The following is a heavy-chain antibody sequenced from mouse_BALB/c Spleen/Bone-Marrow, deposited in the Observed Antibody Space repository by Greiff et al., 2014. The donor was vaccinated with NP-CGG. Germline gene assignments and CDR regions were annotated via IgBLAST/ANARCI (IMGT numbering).Heavy chain of an antibody. D-gene: IGHD2-4*01. Sequence: VQLKDSGADLVRSGASVKLSCTASGFNIKDYYMHWVKQRPEQGLEWIGWIDPENGDTEYAPKFQGKATMTADTSSNTAYLQLSSLTSEDTAVYYCNARGDYDFDYFDYWGQGTTLTVSS. J-gene: IGHJ2*01. CDR3: NARGDYDFDYFDY. CDR2: IDPENGDT. V-gene: IGHV14-4*02. CDR1: GFNIKDYY.